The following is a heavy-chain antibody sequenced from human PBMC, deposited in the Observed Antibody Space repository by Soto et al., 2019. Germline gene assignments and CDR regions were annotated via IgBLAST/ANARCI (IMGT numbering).Heavy chain of an antibody. Sequence: PSETLSLTCTVSGGSISSYDWSWNRQPPGKGLEWIGYSYCSASTNYNPSLKSRVAISVDTSKNQFSLKLSSVTAADTAVYYCARGYMGGQWLAYFDYWGQGTLVTVSS. CDR1: GGSISSYD. J-gene: IGHJ4*02. CDR2: SYCSAST. V-gene: IGHV4-59*01. D-gene: IGHD6-19*01. CDR3: ARGYMGGQWLAYFDY.